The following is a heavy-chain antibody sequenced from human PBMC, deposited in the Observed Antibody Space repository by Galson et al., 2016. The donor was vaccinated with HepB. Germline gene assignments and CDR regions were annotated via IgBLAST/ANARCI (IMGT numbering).Heavy chain of an antibody. CDR2: ISWDGGIT. CDR3: ATTSTGDYYFNY. J-gene: IGHJ4*01. D-gene: IGHD2-21*02. Sequence: SLRLSCAASGFTFDDFVLHWVRQAPGKGLEWVSLISWDGGITFYADSVKGRFTISRDNSKNSLFLQMNSLRTEDTAFYYCATTSTGDYYFNYWGHGTLVTVSS. V-gene: IGHV3-43*01. CDR1: GFTFDDFV.